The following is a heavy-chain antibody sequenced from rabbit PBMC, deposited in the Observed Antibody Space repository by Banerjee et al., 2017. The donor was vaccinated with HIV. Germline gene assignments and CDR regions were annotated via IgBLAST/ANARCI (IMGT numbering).Heavy chain of an antibody. D-gene: IGHD4-2*01. Sequence: QSLEESGGGLVKPGASLTLTCTASGFTVSSVYWICWVRQAPGKGLEWIACIYTGSSGSTYYANWAKGRFTISKTSSTTVTLQMTSLTAADTATYFCRAGSAGSDFQLWGPGTLVTVS. CDR3: RAGSAGSDFQL. CDR1: GFTVSSVYW. J-gene: IGHJ6*01. V-gene: IGHV1S40*01. CDR2: IYTGSSGST.